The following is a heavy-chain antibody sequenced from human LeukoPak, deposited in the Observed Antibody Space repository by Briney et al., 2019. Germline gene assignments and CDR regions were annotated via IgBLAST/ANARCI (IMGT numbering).Heavy chain of an antibody. Sequence: PSETLSLTCTVSGGSISSSSYYWGWIRQPPGKGLEWIGSIYYSGSTYYNPSLKSRVTISIDTSKNQFSLKLSSVTAADTGVYYCARSCLETLDDWFDPWGQGTLVTVSS. CDR3: ARSCLETLDDWFDP. CDR1: GGSISSSSYY. J-gene: IGHJ5*02. CDR2: IYYSGST. V-gene: IGHV4-39*01.